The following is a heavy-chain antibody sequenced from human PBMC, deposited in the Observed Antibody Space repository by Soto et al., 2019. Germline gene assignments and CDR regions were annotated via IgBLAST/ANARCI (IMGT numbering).Heavy chain of an antibody. V-gene: IGHV3-21*04. Sequence: PGGSLTLSCAASGFTFSTDAMNWVRQAPGKGLEWGSSVSSSGRFRYYADSVKGRFTISRDNAQNSLYLQMNRLRAQDTAVYYCARGAPGRDGYNLDFQHWGQGTLVTVSS. CDR3: ARGAPGRDGYNLDFQH. CDR1: GFTFSTDA. D-gene: IGHD5-12*01. J-gene: IGHJ1*01. CDR2: VSSSGRFR.